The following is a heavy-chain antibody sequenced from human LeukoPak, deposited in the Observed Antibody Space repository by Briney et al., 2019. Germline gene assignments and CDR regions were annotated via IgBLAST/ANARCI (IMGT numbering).Heavy chain of an antibody. J-gene: IGHJ6*03. D-gene: IGHD2-21*01. CDR2: ISSSSSYI. Sequence: PGGSLRLSCAASGFTFSSYSMNWVRQAPGKGLEWVSSISSSSSYIYYADSVKGRFTISRDNANNSLYVQLNSLRAEDTAVFYCAREIATTYYNYMDVWGRGTTVTVSS. V-gene: IGHV3-21*01. CDR1: GFTFSSYS. CDR3: AREIATTYYNYMDV.